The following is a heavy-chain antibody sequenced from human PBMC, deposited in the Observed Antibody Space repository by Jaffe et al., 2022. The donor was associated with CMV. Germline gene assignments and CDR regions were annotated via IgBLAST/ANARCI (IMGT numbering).Heavy chain of an antibody. CDR1: GFSFGSYS. CDR3: AGGVATILGDFHY. CDR2: ISDNSRYI. D-gene: IGHD3-16*01. Sequence: EVQLVESGGGLVKPGGSLRLSCAASGFSFGSYSMTWVRQAPGKGLEWVSSISDNSRYIYYADSFKGRFTISRDNAKNSLYLQMNSLRADDTAVYYCAGGVATILGDFHYWGQGTLVSVSS. J-gene: IGHJ4*02. V-gene: IGHV3-21*06.